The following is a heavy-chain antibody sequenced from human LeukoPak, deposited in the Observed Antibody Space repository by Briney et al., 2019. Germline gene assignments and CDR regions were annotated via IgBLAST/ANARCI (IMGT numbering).Heavy chain of an antibody. CDR3: TGWLQPRYY. D-gene: IGHD5-24*01. CDR2: ISSSSSSI. CDR1: EFTFSTYS. Sequence: GGSLRLSCTASEFTFSTYSMTWVRQTPGKGLEWVSSISSSSSSIYYADSVKGRFTISRDNAKNSLYLQMNSLGVEDTAVCYCTGWLQPRYYWGQGTLVTVSS. V-gene: IGHV3-21*01. J-gene: IGHJ4*02.